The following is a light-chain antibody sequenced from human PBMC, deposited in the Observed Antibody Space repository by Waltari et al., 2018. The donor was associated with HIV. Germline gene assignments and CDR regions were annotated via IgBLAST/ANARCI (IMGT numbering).Light chain of an antibody. Sequence: EIVMTQSPPTLSVSPGESATLSCRASQCVRSNLAWYQQKPGQAPRLLIYGASTRATGIPLRFSGSGSGTDFSLTISSLQSEDFAIYYCQQYNNWPPYTFGQGTKLEIK. CDR3: QQYNNWPPYT. CDR1: QCVRSN. V-gene: IGKV3-15*01. CDR2: GAS. J-gene: IGKJ2*01.